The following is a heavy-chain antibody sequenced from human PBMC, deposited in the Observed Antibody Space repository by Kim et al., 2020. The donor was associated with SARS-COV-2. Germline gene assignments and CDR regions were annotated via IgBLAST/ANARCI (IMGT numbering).Heavy chain of an antibody. CDR3: ARDPLSYSDYDSNLDY. V-gene: IGHV3-11*06. D-gene: IGHD5-12*01. Sequence: SVKGRFTISRDNAKNPLSLQMNRLRAEDTAVYHCARDPLSYSDYDSNLDYWGQGTLVTVSS. J-gene: IGHJ4*02.